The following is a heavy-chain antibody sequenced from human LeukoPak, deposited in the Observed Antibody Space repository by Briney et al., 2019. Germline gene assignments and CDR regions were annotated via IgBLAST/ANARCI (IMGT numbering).Heavy chain of an antibody. Sequence: PSVTLSLTCTVSGGSISSSSYYWGWIRQRPGKGLEWIGSIYYSGSTYYNPSLKSRVTISVDTSKNQFSLKLSSVTAADTAVYYCARHRVAAAFIDYWGQGTLVTVSS. V-gene: IGHV4-39*01. CDR1: GGSISSSSYY. CDR3: ARHRVAAAFIDY. D-gene: IGHD6-13*01. J-gene: IGHJ4*02. CDR2: IYYSGST.